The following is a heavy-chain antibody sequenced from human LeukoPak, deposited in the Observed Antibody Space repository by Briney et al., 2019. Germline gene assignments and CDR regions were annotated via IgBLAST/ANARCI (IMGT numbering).Heavy chain of an antibody. D-gene: IGHD4/OR15-4a*01. CDR1: GFTFDDCG. Sequence: GGSLRLSCAASGFTFDDCGMSWVRQAPGKGLEWVSFIYSDNTHYSDSVKGRFTISRDNSKNTLYLQMNSLRAEDTAVYYCARRAGAYSHPYDYWGQGTLVTVSS. J-gene: IGHJ4*02. CDR3: ARRAGAYSHPYDY. CDR2: IYSDNT. V-gene: IGHV3-53*01.